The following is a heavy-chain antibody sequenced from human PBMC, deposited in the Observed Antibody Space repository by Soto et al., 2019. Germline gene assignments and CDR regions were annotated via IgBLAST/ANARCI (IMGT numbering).Heavy chain of an antibody. CDR1: GGSISSYY. CDR2: IYYSGST. Sequence: SETLSLTCTVSGGSISSYYWSWIRQPPGKGLEWIGYIYYSGSTNYNPSLKSRVTISVDTSKNQFSLKLSSVTAADTAVYYCATGGSADAYDAFDIWGQGTMVTVS. V-gene: IGHV4-59*01. D-gene: IGHD6-13*01. J-gene: IGHJ3*02. CDR3: ATGGSADAYDAFDI.